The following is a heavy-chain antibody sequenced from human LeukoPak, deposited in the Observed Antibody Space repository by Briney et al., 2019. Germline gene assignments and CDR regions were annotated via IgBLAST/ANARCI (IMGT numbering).Heavy chain of an antibody. CDR2: MYSVGTT. D-gene: IGHD1-26*01. V-gene: IGHV3-66*01. J-gene: IGHJ4*02. Sequence: GGSLRLSCEASGFIVSANFMNWVRQAPGKGLEWVSVMYSVGTTYYADSVKGRFTVSRDPSKNTLYLQMDSLRVEDTAVYYCARDLSAYSYGFEGDCWGQGTRVIVSS. CDR1: GFIVSANF. CDR3: ARDLSAYSYGFEGDC.